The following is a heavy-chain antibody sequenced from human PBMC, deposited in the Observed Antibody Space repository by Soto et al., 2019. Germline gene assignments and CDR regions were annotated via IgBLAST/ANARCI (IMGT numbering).Heavy chain of an antibody. D-gene: IGHD4-17*01. CDR1: GFTFSSYA. J-gene: IGHJ4*02. CDR2: ISGSGGST. CDR3: AKPVYGDYGDYYFDY. V-gene: IGHV3-23*01. Sequence: GGSLRLSCAASGFTFSSYAMSWVRQAPGKGLEWVSAISGSGGSTYYADSVKGRFTISRDNSKNTLYLQMNSLRAEDTAVYCCAKPVYGDYGDYYFDYWGQGTLVTVSS.